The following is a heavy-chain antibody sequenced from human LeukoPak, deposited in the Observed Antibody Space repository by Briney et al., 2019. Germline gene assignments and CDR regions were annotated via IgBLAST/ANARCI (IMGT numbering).Heavy chain of an antibody. J-gene: IGHJ4*01. CDR2: ISSTGSTI. V-gene: IGHV3-48*04. Sequence: GGSLRLSCAASGFTFSAYGTNWVRQAPGKGLEWVSYISSTGSTIHYADSVKGRFTISRDNAKNTLYLRMNDLRVEDTAIYYCVSDLIPVGGTSANYWGQGALVTVSS. CDR1: GFTFSAYG. CDR3: VSDLIPVGGTSANY. D-gene: IGHD6-19*01.